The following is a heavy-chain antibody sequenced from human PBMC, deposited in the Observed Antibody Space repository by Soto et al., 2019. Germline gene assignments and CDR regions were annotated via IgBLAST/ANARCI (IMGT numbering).Heavy chain of an antibody. CDR2: ISAQNGNT. Sequence: QVHLVPSGAEVKKPGASVKVSCKGSGYGFTTYGITWVRQAPGQGLEWMAWISAQNGNTNNAQRLQARVTVARDTSTSTAYMELMGLRSDDTAVYYFARWMYRHYWGQGALVTVSS. V-gene: IGHV1-18*01. D-gene: IGHD2-2*01. CDR3: ARWMYRHY. J-gene: IGHJ4*02. CDR1: GYGFTTYG.